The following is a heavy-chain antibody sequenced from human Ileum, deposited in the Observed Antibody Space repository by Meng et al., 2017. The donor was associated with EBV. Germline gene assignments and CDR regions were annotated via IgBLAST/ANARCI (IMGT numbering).Heavy chain of an antibody. CDR3: ARTGCSSSSCYDY. D-gene: IGHD2-2*01. CDR1: GYSFTTYA. J-gene: IGHJ4*02. CDR2: INAGNGNT. V-gene: IGHV1-3*05. Sequence: QVQVLESGAEEKKPGASVKVSCKGSGYSFTTYAMHWVRQAPGQRLEWMGWINAGNGNTKYSEKFQSRVTITRDTDASTAYMELSSLRSEDTAVYYCARTGCSSSSCYDYWGQGTLVTVSS.